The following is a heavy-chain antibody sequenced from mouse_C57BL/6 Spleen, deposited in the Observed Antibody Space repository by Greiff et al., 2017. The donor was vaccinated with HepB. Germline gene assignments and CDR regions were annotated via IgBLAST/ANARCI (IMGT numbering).Heavy chain of an antibody. CDR3: AREFTTVDY. D-gene: IGHD1-1*01. V-gene: IGHV1-82*01. CDR2: IYPGDGDT. Sequence: VKLQESGPELVKPGASVKISCKASGYAFSSSWMNWVKQRPGKGLEWIGRIYPGDGDTNYNGKFKGKATLTADKSSSTAYMQLSSLTSEDSAVYFCAREFTTVDYWGQGTTLTVSS. J-gene: IGHJ2*01. CDR1: GYAFSSSW.